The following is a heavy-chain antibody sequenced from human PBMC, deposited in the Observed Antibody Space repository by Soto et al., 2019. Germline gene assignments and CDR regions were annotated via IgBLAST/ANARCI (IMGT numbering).Heavy chain of an antibody. CDR1: GFTFSSYA. J-gene: IGHJ5*02. V-gene: IGHV3-30-3*01. CDR2: ISYDGSNK. D-gene: IGHD6-13*01. Sequence: GGSLRLSCAASGFTFSSYAMHWVRQAPGKGLEWVAVISYDGSNKYYADSVKGRFTISRDNSKNTLYLQMNSLRAEDTAVYYCARDKFGSSWSYNWFDPWGQGTLVTVS. CDR3: ARDKFGSSWSYNWFDP.